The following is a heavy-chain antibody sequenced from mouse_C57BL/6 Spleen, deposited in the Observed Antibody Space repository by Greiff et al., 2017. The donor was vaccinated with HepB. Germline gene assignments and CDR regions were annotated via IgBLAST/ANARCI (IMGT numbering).Heavy chain of an antibody. D-gene: IGHD2-2*01. Sequence: EVKLMESGGGLVQPGGSMKLSCAASGFTFSDAWMDWVRQSPEKGLEWVAEIRNKANNHATYYAESVKGRFTISRDDSKSSVYLQMNSLRAEDTGIYYCTTLRGYDGAMDYWGQGTSVTVSS. CDR2: IRNKANNHAT. V-gene: IGHV6-6*01. CDR3: TTLRGYDGAMDY. CDR1: GFTFSDAW. J-gene: IGHJ4*01.